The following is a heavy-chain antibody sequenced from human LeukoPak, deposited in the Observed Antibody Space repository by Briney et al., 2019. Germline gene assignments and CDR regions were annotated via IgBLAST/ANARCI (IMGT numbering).Heavy chain of an antibody. J-gene: IGHJ4*02. CDR2: ISGSGGST. CDR3: AKVLQLWFTGFDY. Sequence: GGSLRLSCAASGFTFSSYAMSWVRQAPGEGLEWVSAISGSGGSTYYADSVKGRFTISRDNSKNTLYLQMNSLRAEDTAVYYCAKVLQLWFTGFDYWGQGTLVTVSS. D-gene: IGHD5-18*01. V-gene: IGHV3-23*01. CDR1: GFTFSSYA.